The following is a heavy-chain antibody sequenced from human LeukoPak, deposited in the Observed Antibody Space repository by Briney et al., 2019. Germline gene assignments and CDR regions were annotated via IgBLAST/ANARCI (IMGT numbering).Heavy chain of an antibody. CDR2: IIPIFGKT. J-gene: IGHJ3*02. D-gene: IGHD3-10*01. CDR3: ARGRFGRGAFDI. Sequence: GGSVKLSCKASRRTFSSYAISWVRQAPGQGLEWMGAIIPIFGKTNYAKNMQGRVTITADKSTNTAYMELNSLRSEDTAVYYCARGRFGRGAFDIWGQGTMVTVSS. V-gene: IGHV1-69*06. CDR1: RRTFSSYA.